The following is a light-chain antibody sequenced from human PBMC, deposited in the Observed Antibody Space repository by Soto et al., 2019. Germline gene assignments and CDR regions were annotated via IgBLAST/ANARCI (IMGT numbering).Light chain of an antibody. V-gene: IGLV2-8*01. Sequence: QSALTQSPSASGSPGQSATISCTGTSSDVGMYNYVSWYQQHPGKAPKLIIYEVTKRPSGVPDRFSGSKSGNTASLTVSGLQAEDEAEYYCSSYGGSNNYVLFGGGTKLTVL. CDR2: EVT. CDR3: SSYGGSNNYVL. CDR1: SSDVGMYNY. J-gene: IGLJ2*01.